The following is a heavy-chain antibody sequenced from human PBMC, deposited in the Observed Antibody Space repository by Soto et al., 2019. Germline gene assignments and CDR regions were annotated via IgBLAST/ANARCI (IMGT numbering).Heavy chain of an antibody. D-gene: IGHD3-10*01. Sequence: SETLSLTCAVYGGSFSGYYWSWIRQPPGKGLEWIGEINHSGSTNYNPSLKSRVTISVDTSKNQFSLKLSSVTAADTAVYYCARRTLLYGSGSYYTFFDYWGQGTLVTVSS. J-gene: IGHJ4*02. CDR1: GGSFSGYY. V-gene: IGHV4-34*01. CDR3: ARRTLLYGSGSYYTFFDY. CDR2: INHSGST.